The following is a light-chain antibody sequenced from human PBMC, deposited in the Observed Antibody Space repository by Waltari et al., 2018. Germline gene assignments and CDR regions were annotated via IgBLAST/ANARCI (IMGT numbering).Light chain of an antibody. CDR3: AAWDDSLSGPWV. Sequence: QSVLTQPPSASGTPGQRVTIPCSGSGSNTGRNYVYLYHQPPGTAPKLPIDRNNQRPSGVPGRFSGAKSGTSAALASSGLRSEDEADYYCAAWDDSLSGPWVFGGGTKLTVL. V-gene: IGLV1-47*01. J-gene: IGLJ3*02. CDR1: GSNTGRNY. CDR2: RNN.